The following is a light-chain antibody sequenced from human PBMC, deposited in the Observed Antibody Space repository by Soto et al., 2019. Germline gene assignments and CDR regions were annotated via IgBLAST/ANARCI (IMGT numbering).Light chain of an antibody. J-gene: IGKJ1*01. CDR1: QSVSSSY. CDR2: GAS. Sequence: EIVLTQSPGTLSLSPGERATLSCRASQSVSSSYLAWYQQKPGQTPRLLIYGASSRATGTPDRFSGSGSVTDFTLTISRLEPEDFAVYYCQQYGSSPQTFGQGTKVEIK. V-gene: IGKV3-20*01. CDR3: QQYGSSPQT.